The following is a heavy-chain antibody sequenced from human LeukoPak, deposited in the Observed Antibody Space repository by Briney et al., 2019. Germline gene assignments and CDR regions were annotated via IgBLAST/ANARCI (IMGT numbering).Heavy chain of an antibody. CDR3: ATEVGATTSFDY. CDR1: GGTFSSYT. J-gene: IGHJ4*02. D-gene: IGHD1-26*01. CDR2: IIPIFGTA. Sequence: SVKVSCKASGGTFSSYTISWVRQAPGQGLEWMGGIIPIFGTANYAQKFQGRVTITADESTSTAYMELSSLRSEDTAVYYCATEVGATTSFDYWGQGTLVTVSS. V-gene: IGHV1-69*01.